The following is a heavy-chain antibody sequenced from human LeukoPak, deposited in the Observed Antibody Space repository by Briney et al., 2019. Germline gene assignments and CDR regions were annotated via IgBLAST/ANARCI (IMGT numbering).Heavy chain of an antibody. CDR3: AKGAREYCSGAICYPFDY. CDR2: VTGSGRDT. CDR1: GCTFINYA. D-gene: IGHD2-2*01. Sequence: QPGASLRLSCAASGCTFINYAMNWVRQPPGGGLEWVSSVTGSGRDTYHADSVKSRFTISRDNSKNTLYLQMNSLRAEDTAIYYCAKGAREYCSGAICYPFDYWGQGTLVTVSS. V-gene: IGHV3-23*01. J-gene: IGHJ4*02.